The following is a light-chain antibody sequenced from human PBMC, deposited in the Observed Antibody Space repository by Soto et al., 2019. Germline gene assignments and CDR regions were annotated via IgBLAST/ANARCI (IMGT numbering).Light chain of an antibody. CDR3: QQYKILLPLT. J-gene: IGKJ4*02. V-gene: IGKV3-15*01. CDR1: QSVSSN. Sequence: EIVMTQSPATLSVSPGERATLSFRASQSVSSNLAWYQQKPGQATRLLIYGESTKATGIPARFSGSGSGTEFTLTLICLRSGVRAVYCRQQYKILLPLTFGGETNVDI. CDR2: GES.